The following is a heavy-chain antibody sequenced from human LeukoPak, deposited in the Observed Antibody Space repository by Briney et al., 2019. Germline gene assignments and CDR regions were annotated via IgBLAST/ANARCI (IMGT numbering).Heavy chain of an antibody. Sequence: GGSLRLSCAASGFTFSDYGMHWVRQAPGKGLEWVAVIWYDGSNIYYADSVKGRFTISRDNSGNTLYLQMNSLRAEDTAVYYCVRELPPVVQYYFDHWGPGTLVTVSS. D-gene: IGHD2-21*01. CDR2: IWYDGSNI. CDR1: GFTFSDYG. V-gene: IGHV3-33*01. J-gene: IGHJ4*02. CDR3: VRELPPVVQYYFDH.